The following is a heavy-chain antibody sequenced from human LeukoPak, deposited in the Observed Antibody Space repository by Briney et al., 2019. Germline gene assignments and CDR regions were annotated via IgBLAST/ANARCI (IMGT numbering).Heavy chain of an antibody. Sequence: SETLSLTCTVSGGSISSGSYYWSWIRQPAGKGLEWIGRIYTSGSTNYNPSLKSRVTISVDTSKNQFSLKLSSVTAADTAVYYCARYYDFWSGPSGFDPWGQGTLVTASS. V-gene: IGHV4-61*02. D-gene: IGHD3-3*01. CDR1: GGSISSGSYY. J-gene: IGHJ5*02. CDR3: ARYYDFWSGPSGFDP. CDR2: IYTSGST.